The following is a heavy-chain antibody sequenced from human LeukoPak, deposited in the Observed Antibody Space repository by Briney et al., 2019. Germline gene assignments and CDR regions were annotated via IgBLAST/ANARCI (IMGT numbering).Heavy chain of an antibody. D-gene: IGHD3-22*01. J-gene: IGHJ3*02. V-gene: IGHV3-66*01. Sequence: GGSLRLSCAASGFTFNSYAMSWVRQAPGKGLEWVSVIYSGGSTYYADSVKGRFTISRDNSKNTLYLQMNSLRAEDTAVYYCARDIPLDYYDSSGYSHDAFDIWGQGTMVTVSS. CDR1: GFTFNSYA. CDR2: IYSGGST. CDR3: ARDIPLDYYDSSGYSHDAFDI.